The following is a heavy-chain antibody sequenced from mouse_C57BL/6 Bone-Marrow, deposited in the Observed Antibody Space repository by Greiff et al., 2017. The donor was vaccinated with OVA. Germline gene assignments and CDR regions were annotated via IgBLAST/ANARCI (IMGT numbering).Heavy chain of an antibody. Sequence: VKLQESGPGLVQPSQSLSITCTVSGFSLTSYGVHWVRQSPGKGLEWLGVIWSGGSTDYNAAFISRLSISKDNSKCQVFFKMNSLQADDTAIYYCARNYYGNYDYFDYWGQGTTLTVSA. J-gene: IGHJ2*01. V-gene: IGHV2-2*01. CDR2: IWSGGST. CDR3: ARNYYGNYDYFDY. D-gene: IGHD2-1*01. CDR1: GFSLTSYG.